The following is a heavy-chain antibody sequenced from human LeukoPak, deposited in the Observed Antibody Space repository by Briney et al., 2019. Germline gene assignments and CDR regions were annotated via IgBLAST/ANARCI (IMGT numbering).Heavy chain of an antibody. D-gene: IGHD6-13*01. Sequence: ASVKVSCKASGYTFTSYGISWVRQAPGQGLEWMGWISAYNGNTNYAQKLQGRLTMTTDTSTGTAYMELRSLRSDDTAIYYCAKDSSSWSYENWFDPWGQGTLVTVSS. J-gene: IGHJ5*02. CDR2: ISAYNGNT. V-gene: IGHV1-18*01. CDR1: GYTFTSYG. CDR3: AKDSSSWSYENWFDP.